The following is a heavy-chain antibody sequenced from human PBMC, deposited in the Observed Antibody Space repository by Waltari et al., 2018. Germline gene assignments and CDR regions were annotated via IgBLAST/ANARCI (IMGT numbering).Heavy chain of an antibody. V-gene: IGHV4-38-2*01. Sequence: QVQLQESGPGLVKPSETLSLTCGVSGYSITTGSYWGWIRQPPGKGLEWIGSIYHSGSAYYNPSFKSRVSMSVDTSKNHFSLKVTSVTAADTAIYFCARVSGVYYFDYWGQGNLVTVS. CDR3: ARVSGVYYFDY. J-gene: IGHJ4*02. CDR2: IYHSGSA. D-gene: IGHD2-8*01. CDR1: GYSITTGSY.